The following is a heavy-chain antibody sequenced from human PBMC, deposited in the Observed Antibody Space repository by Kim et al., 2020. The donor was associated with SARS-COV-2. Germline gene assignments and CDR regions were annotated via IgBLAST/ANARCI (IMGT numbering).Heavy chain of an antibody. D-gene: IGHD2-8*01. CDR1: GFTFSSYG. CDR2: IWYDGSNK. CDR3: ARDNGIILMGYAWDL. J-gene: IGHJ4*02. V-gene: IGHV3-33*01. Sequence: GGSLRLSCAASGFTFSSYGMHWVRQAPGKGLEWVAVIWYDGSNKYYVDSVKGRFTISRDNSMNTLDLQMNSLRPEDTAVYYCARDNGIILMGYAWDLWGQGTLVTVSS.